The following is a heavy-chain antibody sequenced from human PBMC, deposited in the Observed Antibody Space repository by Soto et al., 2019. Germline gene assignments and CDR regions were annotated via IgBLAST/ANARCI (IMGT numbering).Heavy chain of an antibody. CDR3: ARPLWRDHYNWGYFAL. Sequence: QVQLVESGGGVVQPGRSLRLSCAASGFTFSSYAMHWVRQAPGKGLEWVAVISYDGSNKYYADSVKGRFTISRDNSKNTLYLQMNSLRAEDTAVYYCARPLWRDHYNWGYFALWGRGTLVTVSS. J-gene: IGHJ2*01. CDR2: ISYDGSNK. D-gene: IGHD1-1*01. V-gene: IGHV3-30-3*01. CDR1: GFTFSSYA.